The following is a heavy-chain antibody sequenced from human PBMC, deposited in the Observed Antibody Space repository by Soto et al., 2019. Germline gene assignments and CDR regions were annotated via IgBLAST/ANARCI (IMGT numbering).Heavy chain of an antibody. J-gene: IGHJ6*02. CDR1: GYTFTGYY. D-gene: IGHD2-15*01. CDR2: INPNSGGT. V-gene: IGHV1-2*04. CDR3: ARDLVTAYYYYGMDV. Sequence: ASVKFSCKASGYTFTGYYMHWVRQAPGQGLEWMGWINPNSGGTNYAQKFQGWVTMTRDTSISTAYMELSRLRSDDTAVYYCARDLVTAYYYYGMDVWGQGTTVTVSS.